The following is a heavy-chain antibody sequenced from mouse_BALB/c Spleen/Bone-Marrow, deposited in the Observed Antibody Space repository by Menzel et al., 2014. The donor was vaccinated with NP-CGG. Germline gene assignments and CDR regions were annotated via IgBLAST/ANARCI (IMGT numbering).Heavy chain of an antibody. D-gene: IGHD4-1*01. V-gene: IGHV1-82*01. CDR3: SRSGLGPYYFDF. Sequence: QVQLQQSGPDLVKPGASVKISCKASGYAFSSSWMNWVKQRPGQGLEWIGRIYPGDGDTNYNGKFKGKATLTADKSSSTAYMQHSSLTSVDSTVYFCSRSGLGPYYFDFWSQGTTLAVSS. J-gene: IGHJ2*01. CDR1: GYAFSSSW. CDR2: IYPGDGDT.